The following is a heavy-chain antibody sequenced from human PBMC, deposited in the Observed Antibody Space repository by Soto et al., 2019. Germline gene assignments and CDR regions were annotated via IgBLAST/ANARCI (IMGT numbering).Heavy chain of an antibody. CDR1: GFTFSGDW. CDR2: INMDGSST. D-gene: IGHD5-18*01. V-gene: IGHV3-74*01. CDR3: ARGSGYSYGYDAYYYGMDV. Sequence: GGSLRLSCAASGFTFSGDWMHWVRQAAGKGLVWVSRINMDGSSTNYADSVKGRFTISRDNAKNTLYLQMNSLRAEDTAVYYCARGSGYSYGYDAYYYGMDVWGQGTTVTVSS. J-gene: IGHJ6*02.